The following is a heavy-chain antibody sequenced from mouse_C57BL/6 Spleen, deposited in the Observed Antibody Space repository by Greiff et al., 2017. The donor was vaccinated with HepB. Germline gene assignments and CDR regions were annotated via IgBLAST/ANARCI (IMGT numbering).Heavy chain of an antibody. D-gene: IGHD4-1*01. CDR1: GFTFSSYA. CDR3: TRELGTGYYAMGY. Sequence: EVKLVESGEGLVKPGGSLKLSCAASGFTFSSYAMSWVRQTPEKMLEWVAYISSGGDYIYYADTVKGRFTISSDNARTTLFLQRSSLKSDDTAMCYCTRELGTGYYAMGYWGQGTSVTVSS. CDR2: ISSGGDYI. J-gene: IGHJ4*01. V-gene: IGHV5-9-1*02.